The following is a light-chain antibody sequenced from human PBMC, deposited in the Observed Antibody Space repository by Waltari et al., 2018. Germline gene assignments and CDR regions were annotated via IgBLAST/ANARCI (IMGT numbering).Light chain of an antibody. CDR3: QKYDRLPVT. J-gene: IGKJ1*01. CDR1: QSVSRA. V-gene: IGKV3-20*01. Sequence: DIVLTQSLGTLSLSPGARATLACRARQSVSRALAWYQQRPGQAPRLLIYGASNRATGIPDRFSGSGSGTDFNLTISRLEPEDFAMYYCQKYDRLPVTFGQGTKVEIK. CDR2: GAS.